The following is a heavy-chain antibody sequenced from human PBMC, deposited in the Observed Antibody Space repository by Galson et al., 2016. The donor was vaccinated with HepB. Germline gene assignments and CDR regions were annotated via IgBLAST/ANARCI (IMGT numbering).Heavy chain of an antibody. D-gene: IGHD3/OR15-3a*01. V-gene: IGHV3-23*01. CDR2: ISGSGHKT. CDR1: GFTFGSYA. Sequence: SLRLSCAASGFTFGSYAMTWVRQAPGKGLEWVSIISGSGHKTYYTDSVRGRFTISRDNSENTLYLQMNTLQAEDTATYYCAKSPDFWTDRPWDHWGQGSLVTVSS. CDR3: AKSPDFWTDRPWDH. J-gene: IGHJ4*02.